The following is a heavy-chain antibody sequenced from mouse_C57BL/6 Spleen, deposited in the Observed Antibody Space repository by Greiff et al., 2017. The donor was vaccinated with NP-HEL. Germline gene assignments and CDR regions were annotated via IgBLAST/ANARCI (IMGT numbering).Heavy chain of an antibody. D-gene: IGHD1-1*01. CDR2: IYPSDSET. V-gene: IGHV1-61*01. Sequence: QVQLQQPGAELVRPGSSVKLSCKASGYTFTSYWMDWVKQRPGQGLEWIGNIYPSDSETHYNQKFKDKATLTVDKSSSTAYMQLSSLTSEDSAVYYCARRRTYYGSSYWYFDVWGTGTTVTVSS. CDR1: GYTFTSYW. CDR3: ARRRTYYGSSYWYFDV. J-gene: IGHJ1*03.